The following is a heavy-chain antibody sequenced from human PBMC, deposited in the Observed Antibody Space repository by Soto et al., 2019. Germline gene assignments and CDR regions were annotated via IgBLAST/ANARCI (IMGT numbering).Heavy chain of an antibody. CDR3: ARHMVRGVLLDY. CDR2: IYYSGST. CDR1: GGSISSYY. J-gene: IGHJ4*02. Sequence: SETLSLTCTVSGGSISSYYWSWIRQPPGKGLEWIGYIYYSGSTNYNPSLKSRVTISVDTSKNQFSLKLSSVTAADTAVYYCARHMVRGVLLDYGGPGPLGIVSS. V-gene: IGHV4-59*01. D-gene: IGHD3-10*01.